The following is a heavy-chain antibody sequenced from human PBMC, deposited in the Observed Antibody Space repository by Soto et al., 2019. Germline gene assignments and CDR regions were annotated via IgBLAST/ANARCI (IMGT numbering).Heavy chain of an antibody. CDR3: AKSFSSNWYDYFDY. D-gene: IGHD6-13*01. CDR2: ISTNGDTA. V-gene: IGHV3-23*01. J-gene: IGHJ4*02. CDR1: GFTFSNYG. Sequence: GGSLRLSCAASGFTFSNYGMNWVRQAPGKGLEWVSGISTNGDTANYADSVKGRFTISRDKSKNTLYLQMNSLRAEDTALYYCAKSFSSNWYDYFDYWGQGSLVTVSS.